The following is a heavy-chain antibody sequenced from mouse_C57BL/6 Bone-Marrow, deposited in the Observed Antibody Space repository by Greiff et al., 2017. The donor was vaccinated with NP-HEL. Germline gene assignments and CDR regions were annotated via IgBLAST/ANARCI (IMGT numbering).Heavy chain of an antibody. CDR3: ARRTTVVDWYVEG. V-gene: IGHV1-69*01. J-gene: IGHJ1*03. CDR2: IDPSDSYT. CDR1: GYTFTSYW. Sequence: QVQLQQPGAELVMPGASVKLSCKASGYTFTSYWMHWVQQRPGQGLEWIGEIDPSDSYTNSNQNFKGKSTLTVDQSSSASDIQLSSLTAEDSAVYYCARRTTVVDWYVEGWGTGTTGTVTS. D-gene: IGHD1-1*01.